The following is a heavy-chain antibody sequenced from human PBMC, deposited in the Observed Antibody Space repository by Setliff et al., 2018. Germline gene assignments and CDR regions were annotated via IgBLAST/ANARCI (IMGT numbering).Heavy chain of an antibody. Sequence: GASVKVSCKTSGYNFITLGINWVRQAPGQGLEWVGWISPYSGKTDYAQKFQGRVIMTIDSSTTTAYMELRSLTSDDTAVYYCARVRPCGVDCSTGVGGPYYFDHWGQGTLVTVSS. D-gene: IGHD2-21*02. J-gene: IGHJ4*02. CDR2: ISPYSGKT. V-gene: IGHV1-18*01. CDR1: GYNFITLG. CDR3: ARVRPCGVDCSTGVGGPYYFDH.